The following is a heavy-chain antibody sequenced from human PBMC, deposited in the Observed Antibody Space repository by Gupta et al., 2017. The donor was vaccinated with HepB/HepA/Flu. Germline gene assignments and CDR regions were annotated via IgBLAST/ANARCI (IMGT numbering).Heavy chain of an antibody. J-gene: IGHJ4*02. V-gene: IGHV3-74*01. D-gene: IGHD4-17*01. CDR3: TKDFDYAGGY. CDR1: GFTFSGYW. CDR2: IDGDGSMT. Sequence: EVQLVASGGGLVQPGGSLRLSCAASGFTFSGYWMHWVRQAPGEGPVWVSRIDGDGSMTGYTDSVKGRFTISRDNAKNTLYLQMNSLRAEDTAVYYCTKDFDYAGGYWGQGTLVTVSS.